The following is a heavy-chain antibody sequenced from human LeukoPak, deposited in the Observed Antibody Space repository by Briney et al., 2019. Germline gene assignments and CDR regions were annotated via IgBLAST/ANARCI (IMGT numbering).Heavy chain of an antibody. CDR2: ISYDGSNK. Sequence: GGSLRLSCAASGFTFSSYAMHWVRQAPGKGLEWVAVISYDGSNKYYADSVKGRFTISRDNFKNTLYLQMNSLRAEDTAVYHCARSLVAVAAAWGQGTLVTVSS. V-gene: IGHV3-30-3*01. CDR1: GFTFSSYA. D-gene: IGHD6-19*01. CDR3: ARSLVAVAAA. J-gene: IGHJ5*02.